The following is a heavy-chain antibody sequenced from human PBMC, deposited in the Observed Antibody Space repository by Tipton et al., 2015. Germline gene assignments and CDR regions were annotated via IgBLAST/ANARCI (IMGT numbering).Heavy chain of an antibody. Sequence: TLSLTCTVSGGSISSYYWSWIRQPPGKGLEWIGYIYYSGSTNYNPSLKSRVTISVDTSKNQFALKLGSVTAADTAVYYCARAMSRRHSSGYYYYGMDVWGQGTTITVSS. CDR2: IYYSGST. V-gene: IGHV4-59*01. D-gene: IGHD3-22*01. CDR1: GGSISSYY. J-gene: IGHJ6*02. CDR3: ARAMSRRHSSGYYYYGMDV.